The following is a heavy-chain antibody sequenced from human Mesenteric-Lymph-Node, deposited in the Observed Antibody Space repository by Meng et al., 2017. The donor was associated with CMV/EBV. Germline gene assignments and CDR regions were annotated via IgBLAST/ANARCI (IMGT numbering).Heavy chain of an antibody. V-gene: IGHV3-53*01. D-gene: IGHD1-7*01. Sequence: GESLKISCVASGLTVSSNYMTWVRQAPGQGLEWVSVIFNAGSTYYADSVKGRFTISRDNSTNTLYLEMNSLRAEDTAVYYCARFPVRTRGSYLFDYWGQGTLVTVSS. CDR3: ARFPVRTRGSYLFDY. CDR2: IFNAGST. J-gene: IGHJ4*02. CDR1: GLTVSSNY.